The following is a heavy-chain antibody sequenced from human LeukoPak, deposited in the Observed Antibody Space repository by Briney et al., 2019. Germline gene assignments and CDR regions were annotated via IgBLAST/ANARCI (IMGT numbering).Heavy chain of an antibody. Sequence: GGSLRLSCAASGFTFSSYAMSWVRQATGKGLEWVSAISGSRGSTYYADSVKGRFTISRDNSKNTLYLQMNSLRAEDTAVYYCARIFQGYCSGGSCYIHYWGQGTLVTVSS. J-gene: IGHJ4*02. CDR2: ISGSRGST. D-gene: IGHD2-15*01. CDR1: GFTFSSYA. CDR3: ARIFQGYCSGGSCYIHY. V-gene: IGHV3-23*01.